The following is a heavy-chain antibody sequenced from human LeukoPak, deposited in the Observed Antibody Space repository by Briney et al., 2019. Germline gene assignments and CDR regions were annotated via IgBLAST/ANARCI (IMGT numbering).Heavy chain of an antibody. V-gene: IGHV1-69*05. J-gene: IGHJ4*02. CDR1: GGTFSSYS. Sequence: SVKVSCKASGGTFSSYSISWVRQARGQGLEWMGRIIPIFGTANYAQKFQGRVTITTDESTSTAYMELSSLRSEDTAVYYCARDRAGYYLDYWGQGTLVTVSS. CDR3: ARDRAGYYLDY. CDR2: IIPIFGTA. D-gene: IGHD3-9*01.